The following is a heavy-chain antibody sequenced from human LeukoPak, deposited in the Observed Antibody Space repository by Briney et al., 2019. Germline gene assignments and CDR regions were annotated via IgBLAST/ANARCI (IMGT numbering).Heavy chain of an antibody. CDR3: AREWAGYGSGSYYYY. J-gene: IGHJ4*02. Sequence: ASVKVSCKASGGTFSSYAISWVRHAPGQGLEWMGGIIPLFGTANYAQKFLGRVIITADESTSTTHMYLSSLKSEDTAVYYCAREWAGYGSGSYYYYWGQGTLVTVSS. V-gene: IGHV1-69*13. CDR1: GGTFSSYA. CDR2: IIPLFGTA. D-gene: IGHD3-10*01.